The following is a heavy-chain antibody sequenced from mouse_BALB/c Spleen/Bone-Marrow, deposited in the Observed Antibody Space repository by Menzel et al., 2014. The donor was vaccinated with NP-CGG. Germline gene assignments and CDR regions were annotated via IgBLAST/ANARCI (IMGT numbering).Heavy chain of an antibody. CDR2: IDPANGNT. D-gene: IGHD4-1*01. J-gene: IGHJ4*01. CDR3: ARWEYYAIDY. Sequence: EVQLQQSGAELVRSGASVQLSCTASGFNIKDTYMHWVKQRTEQGLEWIGRIDPANGNTEYNPKFQGKATITADTSSNTAYLQLSSLTSEDTAVYYCARWEYYAIDYWGQGTSVTVSS. V-gene: IGHV14-3*02. CDR1: GFNIKDTY.